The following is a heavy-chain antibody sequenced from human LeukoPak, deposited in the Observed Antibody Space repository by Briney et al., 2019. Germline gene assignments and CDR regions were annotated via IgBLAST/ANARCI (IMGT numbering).Heavy chain of an antibody. J-gene: IGHJ4*02. CDR2: IYYSGST. V-gene: IGHV4-59*08. D-gene: IGHD6-19*01. Sequence: SETLSLTCTVSGGSISSYYWSWIRQPPGKGLEWIGYIYYSGSTNYNPSLKSRATISVDTSKNQLSLKLSSVTAADTAVYYCARRPGYSSGWSDFDYWGQGTLVTVSS. CDR1: GGSISSYY. CDR3: ARRPGYSSGWSDFDY.